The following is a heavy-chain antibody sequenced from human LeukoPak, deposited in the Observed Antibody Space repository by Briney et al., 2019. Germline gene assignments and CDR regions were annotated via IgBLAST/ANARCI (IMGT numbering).Heavy chain of an antibody. J-gene: IGHJ5*02. CDR2: IYYTGST. D-gene: IGHD3-9*01. CDR3: ARGGTYNDILSFDP. V-gene: IGHV4-59*01. CDR1: GGSISYYY. Sequence: KSSETLSLTCTVSGGSISYYYWTWIRQSPGKGLEWIGQIYYTGSTYYNPSLKRRVTISVDTSRNQFSLNLTSVAAADTAVYYCARGGTYNDILSFDPWGQGNLVTVSS.